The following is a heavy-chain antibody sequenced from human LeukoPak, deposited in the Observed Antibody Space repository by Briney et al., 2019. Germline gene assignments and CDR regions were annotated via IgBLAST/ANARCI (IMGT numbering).Heavy chain of an antibody. J-gene: IGHJ6*02. CDR3: ARSPSRYCTNGVCPYGVDV. Sequence: PSETLSLTCTVSGGSISSYYWSWIQQPPGKELEWIGYIYYSGSTNYNPSLKSRVTISVATSKNQFSLKLSSVTAADTAVYYCARSPSRYCTNGVCPYGVDVWGQGTTVTVSS. V-gene: IGHV4-59*01. CDR1: GGSISSYY. D-gene: IGHD2-8*01. CDR2: IYYSGST.